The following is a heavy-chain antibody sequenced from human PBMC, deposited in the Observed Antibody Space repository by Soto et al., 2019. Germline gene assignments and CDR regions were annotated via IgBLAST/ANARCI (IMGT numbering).Heavy chain of an antibody. CDR1: GYTFTSNA. J-gene: IGHJ4*02. D-gene: IGHD3-22*01. CDR3: AREGYDSSGYPLAY. V-gene: IGHV1-3*04. Sequence: QVQLVQSGAEVKKPGASVKVSCKASGYTFTSNAMHWVRQAPGQRLEWMGWINTGNGNTKYSQKFQGRVTITRDTSATTTYMELSSLRSEGTAVYYCAREGYDSSGYPLAYWGQGTLATGSS. CDR2: INTGNGNT.